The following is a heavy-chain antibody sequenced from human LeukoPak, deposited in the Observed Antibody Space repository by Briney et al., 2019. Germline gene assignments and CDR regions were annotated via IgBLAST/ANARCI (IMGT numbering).Heavy chain of an antibody. CDR1: GYTFTSYY. CDR2: INPSGGST. Sequence: ASVKVSCKASGYTFTSYYMQWVRQAPGQGLEWMGIINPSGGSTSYAEKFQGRVTMTRDTSTSTVYMELSSLRSEDTAVYYCARAGIGSSWEAQFDCWGQGTLVTVSS. V-gene: IGHV1-46*01. D-gene: IGHD6-13*01. J-gene: IGHJ4*02. CDR3: ARAGIGSSWEAQFDC.